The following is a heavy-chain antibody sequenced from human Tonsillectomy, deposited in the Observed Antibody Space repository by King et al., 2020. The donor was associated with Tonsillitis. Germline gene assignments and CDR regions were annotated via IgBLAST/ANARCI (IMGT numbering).Heavy chain of an antibody. V-gene: IGHV3-23*04. CDR1: GFTFSSYA. D-gene: IGHD3-10*01. CDR3: ATDHEEVPSTMAGN. CDR2: ISAISGST. Sequence: VQLVESGGGLVQPGGSLRLSCTASGFTFSSYAMTCVRPATGKGLEWVAAISAISGSTYYAETVKGRFTISRDNSKSTLFLQMDTLRAEDTAKYFCATDHEEVPSTMAGNWGQGTLVTVSS. J-gene: IGHJ4*02.